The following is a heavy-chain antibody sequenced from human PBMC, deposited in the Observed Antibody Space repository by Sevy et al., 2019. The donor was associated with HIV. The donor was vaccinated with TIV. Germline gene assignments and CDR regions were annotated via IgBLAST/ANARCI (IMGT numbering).Heavy chain of an antibody. CDR2: ISSSSSYI. V-gene: IGHV3-21*01. CDR1: GFTFSSYS. CDR3: ARAGGIAVAGPGGYYGMDV. Sequence: GGSLRLSCAASGFTFSSYSMNWVRQAPGKGLEWVSSISSSSSYIYYADSVKGRLTISRDNAKNSLYLQMNSLRAEDTAVYYCARAGGIAVAGPGGYYGMDVWGQGTTVTVSS. D-gene: IGHD6-19*01. J-gene: IGHJ6*02.